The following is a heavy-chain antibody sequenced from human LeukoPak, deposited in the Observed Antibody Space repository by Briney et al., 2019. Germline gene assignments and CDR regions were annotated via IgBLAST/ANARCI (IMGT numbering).Heavy chain of an antibody. CDR3: ARGSDTAMVYFDY. CDR2: INHSGST. J-gene: IGHJ4*02. V-gene: IGHV4-34*01. CDR1: GGSFSGYY. Sequence: SETLSLTCAVYGGSFSGYYWSWIRQPPGKGLEWIGEINHSGSTNYNPSLKSRVTTSVDTSKNQFSLKLSSVTAADTAVYYCARGSDTAMVYFDYWGQGTLVTVSS. D-gene: IGHD5-18*01.